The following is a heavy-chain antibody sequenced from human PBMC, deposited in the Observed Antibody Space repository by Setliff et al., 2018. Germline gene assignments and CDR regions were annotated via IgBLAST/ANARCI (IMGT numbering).Heavy chain of an antibody. CDR2: IIPMFGTP. V-gene: IGHV1-69*05. J-gene: IGHJ6*03. CDR1: GDSFNNYA. Sequence: SVKVSCKASGDSFNNYAISWVRQAPGQGLEWMGGIIPMFGTPAYAQKFQDRVTITTDESTSTAYMELDSLRSEDTAVYYCAREGVDIRSSTDYRYYMDVWGKGTTVTVSS. CDR3: AREGVDIRSSTDYRYYMDV. D-gene: IGHD5-12*01.